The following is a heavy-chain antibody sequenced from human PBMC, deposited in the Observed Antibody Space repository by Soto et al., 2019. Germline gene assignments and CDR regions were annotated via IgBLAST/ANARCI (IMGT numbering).Heavy chain of an antibody. CDR2: TYYRSKWYY. CDR3: ARDPRKQWLPNFDY. CDR1: GDSVSSNSVA. D-gene: IGHD6-19*01. V-gene: IGHV6-1*01. Sequence: PSQTLSLTCAISGDSVSSNSVAWNWIRQSPSRGLEWLGKTYYRSKWYYDYALSVKSRIIINPDTSKNQFSLQLNSVTPEDTAVYYCARDPRKQWLPNFDYWGQGTLVTVSS. J-gene: IGHJ4*02.